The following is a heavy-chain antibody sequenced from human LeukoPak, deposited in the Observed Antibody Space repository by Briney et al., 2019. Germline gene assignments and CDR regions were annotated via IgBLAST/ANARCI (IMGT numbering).Heavy chain of an antibody. CDR2: IYYSGST. CDR3: ARAPYGGNLYYFDY. V-gene: IGHV4-59*01. D-gene: IGHD4-23*01. CDR1: GGSISSYY. J-gene: IGHJ4*02. Sequence: SETLSLTCTVSGGSISSYYWSWIRQPPGKGLEWIGYIYYSGSTNYNPSLKSRITISVDTSKNQFSLKLSSVTAADTAVYYCARAPYGGNLYYFDYWGQGTLVTVSS.